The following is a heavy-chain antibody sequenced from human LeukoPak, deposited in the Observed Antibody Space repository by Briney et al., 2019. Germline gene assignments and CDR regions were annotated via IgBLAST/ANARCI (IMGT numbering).Heavy chain of an antibody. J-gene: IGHJ4*02. Sequence: HPGWSLRLSCAASGFTFSSYAMHWVRQAPGKGLEWVAIIAYDGSDKYYADSVKGRFTISRDNSKNTVFLQMSSLRVEDTAVHYCARGPSTAVTTTFDYWGQGTLVTVSS. V-gene: IGHV3-30*04. CDR3: ARGPSTAVTTTFDY. D-gene: IGHD4-17*01. CDR2: IAYDGSDK. CDR1: GFTFSSYA.